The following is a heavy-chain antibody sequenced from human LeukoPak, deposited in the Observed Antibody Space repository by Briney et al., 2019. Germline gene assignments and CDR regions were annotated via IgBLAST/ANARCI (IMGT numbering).Heavy chain of an antibody. J-gene: IGHJ2*01. D-gene: IGHD1-14*01. Sequence: SGGSLRLSCAASGFTFSDYYMSWIRQAPGKGLEWVSYISSSGSTIYYADSVKGRFTISRDNAKNSLYLQMNSLRAEDTAVYYCARVPGPHKPVPELYFDLWGRGTLVTVSS. V-gene: IGHV3-11*01. CDR3: ARVPGPHKPVPELYFDL. CDR1: GFTFSDYY. CDR2: ISSSGSTI.